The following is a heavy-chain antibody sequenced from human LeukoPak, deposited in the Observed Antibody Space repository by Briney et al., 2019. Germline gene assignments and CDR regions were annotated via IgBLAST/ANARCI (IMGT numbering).Heavy chain of an antibody. D-gene: IGHD6-19*01. CDR1: GLTFINYG. CDR2: IQYSGNNK. V-gene: IGHV3-30*02. J-gene: IGHJ6*04. Sequence: GGSLRLSCAASGLTFINYGMHWVRQAPGKGLEWVAFIQYSGNNKYYADSVKGRFTISRDNSKNTLYLQMNSLRAEDTAVYYCAREGSSGWSLDVWGKGTTVTVSS. CDR3: AREGSSGWSLDV.